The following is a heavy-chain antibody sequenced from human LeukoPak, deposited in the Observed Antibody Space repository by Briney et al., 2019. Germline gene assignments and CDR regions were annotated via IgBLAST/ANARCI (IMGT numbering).Heavy chain of an antibody. CDR3: ARESGYYDSSGYYVY. V-gene: IGHV3-23*01. CDR1: GLTFSSYA. D-gene: IGHD3-22*01. Sequence: QPGGSLRLSCAASGLTFSSYAMSWVRQAPGKGLEWVSAISGSGGSTYYADSVKGRFTISRDNSKNTLYLQMNSLRAEDTAVYYCARESGYYDSSGYYVYWGQGTLVTVSS. CDR2: ISGSGGST. J-gene: IGHJ4*02.